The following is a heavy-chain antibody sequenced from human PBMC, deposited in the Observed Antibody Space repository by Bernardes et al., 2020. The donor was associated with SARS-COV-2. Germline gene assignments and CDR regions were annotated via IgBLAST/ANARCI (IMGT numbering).Heavy chain of an antibody. Sequence: ASVKVSCKASGYTFTDYFIHWVRQAPGQRLDWMGWINPNTGGTNYVQKFQGRVTMTRDTSITTAYMELSWLGSDDTAIYYCARTRTTISTTGIPVDYWGQGTLVTVSS. CDR3: ARTRTTISTTGIPVDY. CDR2: INPNTGGT. V-gene: IGHV1-2*02. CDR1: GYTFTDYF. D-gene: IGHD2-21*02. J-gene: IGHJ4*02.